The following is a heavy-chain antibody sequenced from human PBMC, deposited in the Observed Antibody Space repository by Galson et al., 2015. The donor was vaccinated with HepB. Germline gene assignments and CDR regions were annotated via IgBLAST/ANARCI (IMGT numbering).Heavy chain of an antibody. D-gene: IGHD2-15*01. V-gene: IGHV3-13*01. CDR2: IGTAGDT. Sequence: SLRLSCAASGFTFSSYDMHWVRQATGKGLEWVSAIGTAGDTYYPGSVKGRFTISREDAKNSLYLQMNSLRAGDTAVYYCARGYCSGGSCYSEYYYMDVWGKGTTVTVSS. CDR1: GFTFSSYD. CDR3: ARGYCSGGSCYSEYYYMDV. J-gene: IGHJ6*03.